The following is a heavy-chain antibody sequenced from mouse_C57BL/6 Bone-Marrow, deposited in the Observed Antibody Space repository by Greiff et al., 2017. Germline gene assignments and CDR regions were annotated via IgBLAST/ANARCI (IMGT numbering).Heavy chain of an antibody. J-gene: IGHJ3*01. D-gene: IGHD2-3*01. CDR1: GYTFTSYW. Sequence: QVQLQQPGTELVKPGASVKLSCKASGYTFTSYWMHWVKQRPGQGLEWIGNINPSNGGTNYNEKFKSKATLTVDKSSSTAYMQLSSLTAEDSAVYYCARKVYDGYPAWFAYWGQGTLVTVAA. V-gene: IGHV1-53*01. CDR2: INPSNGGT. CDR3: ARKVYDGYPAWFAY.